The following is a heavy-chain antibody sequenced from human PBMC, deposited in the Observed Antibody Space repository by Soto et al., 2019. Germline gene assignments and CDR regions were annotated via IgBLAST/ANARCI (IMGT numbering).Heavy chain of an antibody. CDR3: ARTLSFYDSGGYYDYPDFFAH. J-gene: IGHJ4*02. V-gene: IGHV3-23*01. CDR1: GFTFSSYA. CDR2: ISGSGGGT. D-gene: IGHD3-22*01. Sequence: EMELLESGGGLVQPGGSLRLSCEASGFTFSSYAMSWVRQAPGQGLEWVSDISGSGGGTYYAASVRGRFTISRDNSKNTVYLQMSSLRAEDTDVYYCARTLSFYDSGGYYDYPDFFAHWGEGTLVTVSS.